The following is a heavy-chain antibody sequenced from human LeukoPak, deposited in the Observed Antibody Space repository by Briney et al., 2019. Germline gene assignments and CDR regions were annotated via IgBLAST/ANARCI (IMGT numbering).Heavy chain of an antibody. CDR1: GFTFSSYA. V-gene: IGHV3-23*01. CDR2: ITGRGDST. Sequence: GGSLRLSCAASGFTFSSYAMNWVRQVPGTGLEWVSAITGRGDSTYYADSVKGRFTISRDNSKNTLYLQMNSLRAEDTAVYYCAKDKAVTPGWFHPWGQGTLVTVSS. CDR3: AKDKAVTPGWFHP. D-gene: IGHD4-17*01. J-gene: IGHJ5*02.